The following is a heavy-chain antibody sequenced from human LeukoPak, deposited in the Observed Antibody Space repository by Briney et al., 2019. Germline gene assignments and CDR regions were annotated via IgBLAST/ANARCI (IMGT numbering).Heavy chain of an antibody. Sequence: TLSLTCTVSGGSISSGDYYWSWIRQPPGKGLEWLALIYWNDDKRYSPSLKSRLTITKDTSKNQVVLTMTNMDPVDTATYYCAHSPGDIFDYWGQGTLVTVSS. J-gene: IGHJ4*02. CDR3: AHSPGDIFDY. D-gene: IGHD3-10*01. CDR1: GGSISSGDYY. V-gene: IGHV2-5*01. CDR2: IYWNDDK.